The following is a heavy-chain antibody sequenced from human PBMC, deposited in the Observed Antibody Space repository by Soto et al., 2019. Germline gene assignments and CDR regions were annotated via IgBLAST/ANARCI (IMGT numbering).Heavy chain of an antibody. CDR2: ITFSGNTV. Sequence: GGSLRLSCAASGLTFSDSCMSWIRQAPGKGLEWISYITFSGNTVYYADSLKGRFTISRDNAKNSLYLQMNRLRAEDTAVYYCARVSWREKYGMDVWGQGTTVTVSS. CDR1: GLTFSDSC. V-gene: IGHV3-11*01. J-gene: IGHJ6*02. CDR3: ARVSWREKYGMDV.